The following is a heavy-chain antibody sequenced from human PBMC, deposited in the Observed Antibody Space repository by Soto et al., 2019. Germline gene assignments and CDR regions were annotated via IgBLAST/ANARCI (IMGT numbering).Heavy chain of an antibody. CDR1: GFTFSSYG. CDR3: ARDHHVVAATTGAFDI. D-gene: IGHD2-15*01. CDR2: IWYDGSNK. Sequence: PGGSLRLPCAASGFTFSSYGMHWVRQAPGKGLEWVAVIWYDGSNKYYADSVKGRFTISRDNSKNTLYLQMNSLRAEDTAVYYCARDHHVVAATTGAFDIWAQGTMVTVSS. J-gene: IGHJ3*02. V-gene: IGHV3-33*01.